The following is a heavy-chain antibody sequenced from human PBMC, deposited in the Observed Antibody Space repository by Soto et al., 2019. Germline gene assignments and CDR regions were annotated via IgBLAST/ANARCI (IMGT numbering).Heavy chain of an antibody. Sequence: QVQLVQSGAAVKKPGSSVKVSCKASGGTFSSYAISWVRQAPGQGLEWMGGIIPIFGTANYAQKFQGRVTITADESTSTADMELSSRRADDTAVYYCAQLAAAGPHDLWGRGTLVTVSS. CDR3: AQLAAAGPHDL. CDR2: IIPIFGTA. D-gene: IGHD6-13*01. CDR1: GGTFSSYA. V-gene: IGHV1-69*12. J-gene: IGHJ2*01.